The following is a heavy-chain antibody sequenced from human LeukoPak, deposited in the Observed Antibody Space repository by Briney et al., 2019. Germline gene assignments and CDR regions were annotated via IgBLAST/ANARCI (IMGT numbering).Heavy chain of an antibody. CDR1: GYSFTYW. D-gene: IGHD3-3*02. V-gene: IGHV5-51*01. Sequence: GESLKISCKGSGYSFTYWIGWVRQMPGKGPEWMGIIYSGGSHTKYSPSFQGRVTISADKSTSTAYLQWSSLKASDTAMYYCARRNVGIRAFDIWGQGTMVPVSS. CDR3: ARRNVGIRAFDI. J-gene: IGHJ3*02. CDR2: IYSGGSHT.